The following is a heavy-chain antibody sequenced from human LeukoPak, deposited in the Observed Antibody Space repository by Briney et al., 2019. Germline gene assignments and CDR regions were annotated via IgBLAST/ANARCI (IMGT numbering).Heavy chain of an antibody. J-gene: IGHJ6*02. CDR1: GFTFSSFA. D-gene: IGHD2-15*01. CDR3: AKARLYCSSGTCSDHPATLTGMDV. CDR2: ITNSGVTT. Sequence: PGGSLRLSCTASGFTFSSFAMHWVRQAPGKGLEWVSLITNSGVTTHYADSVKGRFTISRDNSRSTLYLQLHSLRADDTALYYCAKARLYCSSGTCSDHPATLTGMDVWGQGTTVTVSS. V-gene: IGHV3-23*01.